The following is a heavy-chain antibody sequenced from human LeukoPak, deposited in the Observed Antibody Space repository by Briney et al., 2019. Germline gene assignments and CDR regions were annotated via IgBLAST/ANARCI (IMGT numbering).Heavy chain of an antibody. D-gene: IGHD3-10*01. CDR3: ASGSYYGGFDY. CDR2: ISGSGGST. J-gene: IGHJ4*02. V-gene: IGHV3-23*01. Sequence: VGSLRRYSAASGFTFRSYAMSSVRQAPGKWLEWVSAISGSGGSTYSADSVKGRFTISRDNSKNTLYLQMNSLTAEATAVYSCASGSYYGGFDYWGQGTLVTVSS. CDR1: GFTFRSYA.